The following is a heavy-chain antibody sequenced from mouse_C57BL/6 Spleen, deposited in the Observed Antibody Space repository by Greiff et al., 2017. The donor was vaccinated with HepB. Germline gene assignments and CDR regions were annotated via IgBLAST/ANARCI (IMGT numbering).Heavy chain of an antibody. CDR2: IDPNSGGT. J-gene: IGHJ3*01. V-gene: IGHV1-72*01. D-gene: IGHD2-4*01. CDR3: ARSPPLYDYDWFAY. Sequence: VKLMESGAELVKPGASVKLSCKASGYTFTSYWMHWVKQRPGRGLEWIGRIDPNSGGTKYNEKFKSKATLTVDKPSSTAYMQLSSLTSEDSAVYYCARSPPLYDYDWFAYWGQGTLVTVSA. CDR1: GYTFTSYW.